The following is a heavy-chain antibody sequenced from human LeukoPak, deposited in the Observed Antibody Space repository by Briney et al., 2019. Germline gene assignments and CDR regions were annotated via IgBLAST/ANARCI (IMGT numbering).Heavy chain of an antibody. J-gene: IGHJ4*02. Sequence: PGGSLRLSCAASGLTFRSYAMTWVRQAPGKGLEWVSSISGSGTTTYFADSVKGRFTISRDNSKNTLYLQMNSLRAGDTAVYYCAKRESSGKYFDYWGQGTLVTVSS. CDR2: ISGSGTTT. D-gene: IGHD6-19*01. CDR1: GLTFRSYA. CDR3: AKRESSGKYFDY. V-gene: IGHV3-23*01.